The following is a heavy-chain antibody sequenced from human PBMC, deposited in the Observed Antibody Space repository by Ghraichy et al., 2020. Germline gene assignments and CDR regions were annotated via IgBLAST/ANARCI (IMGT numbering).Heavy chain of an antibody. CDR3: AREAYYYDSSGFPVEDAFDI. CDR1: GFTFNSYE. D-gene: IGHD3-22*01. CDR2: ITSSGHII. Sequence: GGSLRLSCAASGFTFNSYEMNWVRQAPGKGLEWVSYITSSGHIIYYADSGKGRFTISRDNAKNSLYLQVNSLRAEDTAVYYCAREAYYYDSSGFPVEDAFDIWGQGTMVTVSS. V-gene: IGHV3-48*03. J-gene: IGHJ3*02.